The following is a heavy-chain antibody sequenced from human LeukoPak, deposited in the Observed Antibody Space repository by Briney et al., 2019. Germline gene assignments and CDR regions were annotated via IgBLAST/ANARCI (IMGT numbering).Heavy chain of an antibody. Sequence: SETLSLTCAVYGGSFSGYYWSWIRQPPGKGLEWIGEINHSGSTNYNPSLKSRVTISVDTSKNQFSLKLSTVTAADTAVYYCVSSHGDYVNFSGQGTLVTVSS. V-gene: IGHV4-34*01. CDR2: INHSGST. CDR1: GGSFSGYY. J-gene: IGHJ4*02. D-gene: IGHD4-17*01. CDR3: VSSHGDYVNF.